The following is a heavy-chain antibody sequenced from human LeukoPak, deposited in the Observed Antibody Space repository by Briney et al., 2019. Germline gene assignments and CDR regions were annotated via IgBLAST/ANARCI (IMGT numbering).Heavy chain of an antibody. CDR2: INPSGGST. D-gene: IGHD3-16*01. J-gene: IGHJ4*02. Sequence: ASVKVSFKASGYTFTSHYMHWVRQAPGQGLEWMGIINPSGGSTSYAQKFQGRVTMTRDTSTSTVYMELSSLRSEDTAVYYCARGPELRLLDYWGQGTLVTVSS. V-gene: IGHV1-46*01. CDR1: GYTFTSHY. CDR3: ARGPELRLLDY.